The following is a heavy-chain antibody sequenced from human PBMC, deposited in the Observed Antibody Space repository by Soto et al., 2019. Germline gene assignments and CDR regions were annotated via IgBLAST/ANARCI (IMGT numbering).Heavy chain of an antibody. D-gene: IGHD3-22*01. V-gene: IGHV3-66*01. CDR1: GFTVSSNY. CDR2: IYSGGST. Sequence: GESLKISCAASGFTVSSNYMSWVRQAPGKGLEWVSVIYSGGSTYYADSVKGRFTISRDNSKNTLYLQMNSLRAEDTAVYYCARAYYYDSSGSSYGMDVWGQGTTVTVSS. CDR3: ARAYYYDSSGSSYGMDV. J-gene: IGHJ6*02.